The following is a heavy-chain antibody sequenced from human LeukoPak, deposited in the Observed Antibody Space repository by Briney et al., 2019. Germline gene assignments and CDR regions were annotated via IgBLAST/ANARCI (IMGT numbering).Heavy chain of an antibody. J-gene: IGHJ4*02. D-gene: IGHD3-22*01. CDR2: ISGSGGST. Sequence: PGGSLRLSCAASGFTFSSYAMSWVRQAPGKGLEWVSAISGSGGSTYYADSVKGRFTISRDNSKNTLYLQMNSLRPEDTAVYYCAKDPRLYDSSGYFPDWGQGTRVTVSS. CDR1: GFTFSSYA. V-gene: IGHV3-23*01. CDR3: AKDPRLYDSSGYFPD.